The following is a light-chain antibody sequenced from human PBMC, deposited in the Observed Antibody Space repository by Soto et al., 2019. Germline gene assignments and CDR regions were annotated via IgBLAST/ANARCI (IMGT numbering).Light chain of an antibody. CDR1: QSVSSSY. J-gene: IGKJ3*01. CDR3: QQRSNWPLTFT. Sequence: EIVMTQSPATLSLSPGERATLSCRASQSVSSSYLDWYQQKPSQAHRLLIYDASNRATGIPARFSGSGSGTDFTLTISSLEPEDFAVYYCQQRSNWPLTFTFGPGTKVDIK. V-gene: IGKV3-11*01. CDR2: DAS.